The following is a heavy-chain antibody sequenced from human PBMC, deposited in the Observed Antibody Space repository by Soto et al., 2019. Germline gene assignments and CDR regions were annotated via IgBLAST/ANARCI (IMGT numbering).Heavy chain of an antibody. CDR1: GYTFTSYY. D-gene: IGHD4-17*01. Sequence: ASVKVSCKASGYTFTSYYMHWVRQAPGQGLEWKGKINPSGGSTSYAQKFQGRVTMTRDTSTSTVYMELSSLRSEDTAVYYCARDPTTVTTKSSIKYYYYYGMDVWGQGTTVTVSS. V-gene: IGHV1-46*01. J-gene: IGHJ6*02. CDR2: INPSGGST. CDR3: ARDPTTVTTKSSIKYYYYYGMDV.